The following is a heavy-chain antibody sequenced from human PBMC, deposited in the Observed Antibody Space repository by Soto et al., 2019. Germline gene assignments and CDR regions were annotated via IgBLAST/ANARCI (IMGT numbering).Heavy chain of an antibody. J-gene: IGHJ4*02. Sequence: EVQLVESGGGLVQPGGSLRLSCAASGFTFSDHYMDWVRQAPGKGLEWVGRTRNKANSYTTEYAASVKGRFTISRDDSKNSLYLQMNSLKTEDTAVYYCASGLIYDYVWGSYGHWGQGTLVTVSS. V-gene: IGHV3-72*01. CDR3: ASGLIYDYVWGSYGH. D-gene: IGHD3-16*01. CDR1: GFTFSDHY. CDR2: TRNKANSYTT.